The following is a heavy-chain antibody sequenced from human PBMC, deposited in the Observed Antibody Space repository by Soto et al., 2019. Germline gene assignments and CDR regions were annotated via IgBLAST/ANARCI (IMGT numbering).Heavy chain of an antibody. J-gene: IGHJ6*02. CDR2: ISDIAYT. D-gene: IGHD3-10*01. V-gene: IGHV4-59*08. CDR1: GGSITYLYNHY. CDR3: ARQGFGVLHGIVAV. Sequence: SETLALTCTVSGGSITYLYNHYCSWFRLPPGKGLEWIGYISDIAYTSYNPSLKGRVSISVDTSKNQFSLTLTSVTAADTAVYYCARQGFGVLHGIVAVWGQGTTVTVS.